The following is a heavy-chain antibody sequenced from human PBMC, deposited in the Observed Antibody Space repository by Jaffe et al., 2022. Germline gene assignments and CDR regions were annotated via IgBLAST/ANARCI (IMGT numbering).Heavy chain of an antibody. Sequence: QVQLQESGPGLVKPSETLSLTCAVSGYSISSGYYWGWIRQPPGKGLEWIGSIYHSGSTYYNPSLKSRVTISVDTSKNQFSLKLSSVTAADTAVYYCARHSGYSSSWSYYYYYYMDVWGKGTTVTVSS. D-gene: IGHD6-13*01. CDR3: ARHSGYSSSWSYYYYYYMDV. CDR2: IYHSGST. V-gene: IGHV4-38-2*01. CDR1: GYSISSGYY. J-gene: IGHJ6*03.